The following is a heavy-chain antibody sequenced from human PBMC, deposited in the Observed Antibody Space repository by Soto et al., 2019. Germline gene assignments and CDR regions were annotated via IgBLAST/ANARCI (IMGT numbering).Heavy chain of an antibody. CDR2: ISYDDGSKK. V-gene: IGHV3-33*05. J-gene: IGHJ6*02. CDR3: ARGPPPPIDSYGMDV. CDR1: GFTFSRYG. Sequence: PGGSLRLSCAASGFTFSRYGMHWVRQAPGKGLEWVAVISYDDGSKKYYGDSVKGRFTISRDNSKNTLYLQMSSLRAEDTAVYYCARGPPPPIDSYGMDVWGQGTTVTVSS.